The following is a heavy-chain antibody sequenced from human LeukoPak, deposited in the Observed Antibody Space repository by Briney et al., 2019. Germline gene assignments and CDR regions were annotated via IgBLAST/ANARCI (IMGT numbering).Heavy chain of an antibody. D-gene: IGHD3-22*01. Sequence: PSETLSLTCTVSGGSISSSSNYWGWIRQPPGKGLEWIGSIYYSGSTYYNPSLKSRVTISVDTSKNQFSLKLSSVTAADTAVYYCARQRDYYDSSGYYPDYWGQGTLVTVSS. V-gene: IGHV4-39*01. CDR3: ARQRDYYDSSGYYPDY. CDR1: GGSISSSSNY. J-gene: IGHJ4*02. CDR2: IYYSGST.